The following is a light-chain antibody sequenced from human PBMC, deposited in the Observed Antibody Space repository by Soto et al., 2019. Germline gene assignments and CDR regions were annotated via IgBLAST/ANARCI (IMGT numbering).Light chain of an antibody. CDR2: GAS. CDR1: QSVSSSY. J-gene: IGKJ1*01. CDR3: QQYVRSPRT. Sequence: EIVLTQSPGTLSLSPGERATLSCRTSQSVSSSYLAWYQQKPGQAPRLLIYGASSRATGIPDRFSGSGSGTDFTRTISILEPEDFAVYYCQQYVRSPRTFGQGTKVEIK. V-gene: IGKV3-20*01.